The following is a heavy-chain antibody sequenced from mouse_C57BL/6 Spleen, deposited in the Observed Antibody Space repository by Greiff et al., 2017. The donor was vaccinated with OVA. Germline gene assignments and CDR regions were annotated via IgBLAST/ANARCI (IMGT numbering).Heavy chain of an antibody. Sequence: QVQLQQPGAELVRPGSSVKLSCKASGYTFTSYWMDWVKQRPGQGLEWIGNIYPSDSETHYNQKFKDKATLTVDKSSSTAYMQRSSLTSEDAAVYYCARWSYGKVAYWGQGTPVTVSA. J-gene: IGHJ3*01. CDR1: GYTFTSYW. D-gene: IGHD2-1*01. CDR3: ARWSYGKVAY. V-gene: IGHV1-61*01. CDR2: IYPSDSET.